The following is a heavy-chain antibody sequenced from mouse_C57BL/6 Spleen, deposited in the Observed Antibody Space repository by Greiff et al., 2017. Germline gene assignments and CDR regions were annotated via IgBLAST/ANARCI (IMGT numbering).Heavy chain of an antibody. D-gene: IGHD1-1*01. Sequence: QVQLQQSGAELVKPGASVKISCKASGYAFSSYWMNWVKQRPGKGLEWIGQIYPGDGDTNYNGKFKGKATLTADKSSSTAYMRLSSLTSEDSAVYFCARDGSSYPFDYWGQGTTLTVSS. CDR2: IYPGDGDT. CDR1: GYAFSSYW. J-gene: IGHJ2*01. CDR3: ARDGSSYPFDY. V-gene: IGHV1-80*01.